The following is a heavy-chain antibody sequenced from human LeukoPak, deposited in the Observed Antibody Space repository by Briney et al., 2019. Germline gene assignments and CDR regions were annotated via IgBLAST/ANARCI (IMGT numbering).Heavy chain of an antibody. D-gene: IGHD3-22*01. J-gene: IGHJ6*02. CDR1: GGTFSSYA. Sequence: GASVKVSCKASGGTFSSYAISWVRQAPGQGLEWMGGIIPIFGTANYAQKFQGRVTITADESTSTAYMELSSLRSEDTAVYYCARGEFYYYDSGGLGHYYYGMDVWGQGTTVTVSS. CDR2: IIPIFGTA. V-gene: IGHV1-69*13. CDR3: ARGEFYYYDSGGLGHYYYGMDV.